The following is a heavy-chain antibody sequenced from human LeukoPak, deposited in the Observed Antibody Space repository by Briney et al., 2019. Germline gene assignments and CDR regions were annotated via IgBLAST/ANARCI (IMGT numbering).Heavy chain of an antibody. Sequence: PGGSLRLSCAASGFTFSSYSMNWVRQAPGKGVEWVSYISSSSSTIYYADSVKGRFTISRDNAKNSLYLQMNSLRAEDTAVYYCAGQSYSHPNWGQGTLVTVSS. J-gene: IGHJ4*02. CDR2: ISSSSSTI. CDR1: GFTFSSYS. D-gene: IGHD2-21*01. V-gene: IGHV3-48*01. CDR3: AGQSYSHPN.